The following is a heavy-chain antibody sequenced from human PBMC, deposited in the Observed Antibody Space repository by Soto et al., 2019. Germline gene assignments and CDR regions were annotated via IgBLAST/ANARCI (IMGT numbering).Heavy chain of an antibody. CDR3: ARDITIERAYYYYYMDV. Sequence: QVQLVQSGAEVKKPGSSVKVSCKASGGTFSSYTISWVRQAPGQGLEWMGRIIPILGIANYAQKCQGRVTITADKCTSTAYMELSSMRSEDTAVYYCARDITIERAYYYYYMDVWGKGTTVTVSS. J-gene: IGHJ6*03. D-gene: IGHD1-20*01. V-gene: IGHV1-69*08. CDR2: IIPILGIA. CDR1: GGTFSSYT.